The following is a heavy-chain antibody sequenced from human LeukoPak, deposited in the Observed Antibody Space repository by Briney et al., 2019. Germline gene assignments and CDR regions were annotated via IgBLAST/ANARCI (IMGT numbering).Heavy chain of an antibody. CDR1: GYTFSSYA. CDR2: ISGSGGST. V-gene: IGHV3-23*01. D-gene: IGHD3-10*01. CDR3: AKGRKRFGEISFDY. Sequence: GGSLRLSCAASGYTFSSYAMSWVRQAPGKGLEWVSAISGSGGSTYYADSVKGRFTISRDNSKNTLYLQMNSLRAEDTAVYYCAKGRKRFGEISFDYWGQGTLVTVSS. J-gene: IGHJ4*02.